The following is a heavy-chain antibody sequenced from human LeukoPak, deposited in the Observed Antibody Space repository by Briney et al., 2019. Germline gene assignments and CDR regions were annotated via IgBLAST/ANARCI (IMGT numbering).Heavy chain of an antibody. D-gene: IGHD1-7*01. CDR3: ARGRGELELLP. CDR2: INHSGST. V-gene: IGHV4-34*01. J-gene: IGHJ5*02. CDR1: GGSFSGYY. Sequence: SETLSLTCAVYGGSFSGYYWSWIRQPPGKGLEWIGEINHSGSTNYNPSLKSRVTISVDTSKNQFSLELSSVTAADTAVYYCARGRGELELLPWGQGTLVTVSS.